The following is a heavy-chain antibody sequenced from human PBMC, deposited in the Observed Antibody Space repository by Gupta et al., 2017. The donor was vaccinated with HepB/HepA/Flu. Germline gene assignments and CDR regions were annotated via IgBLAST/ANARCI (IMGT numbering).Heavy chain of an antibody. CDR2: IRFNDGAT. CDR3: ARDPASEEGIDI. Sequence: QVLLVQSGAELKDPGASVKVSCKASGYTFSDYYIHWVRQAPGQGLEWLGQIRFNDGATKYARKFQGRVTVTKETPISAAYLELRSLTSDDTAVYYCARDPASEEGIDIWGPGTMVTVSS. V-gene: IGHV1-2*06. J-gene: IGHJ3*02. CDR1: GYTFSDYY.